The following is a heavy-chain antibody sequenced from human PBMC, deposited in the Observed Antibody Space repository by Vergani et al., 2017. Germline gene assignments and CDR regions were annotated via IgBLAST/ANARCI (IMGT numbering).Heavy chain of an antibody. J-gene: IGHJ4*02. CDR2: INPNSGGT. CDR1: GGTFSSYA. D-gene: IGHD6-19*01. V-gene: IGHV1-2*04. CDR3: ARDRLPAGFDY. Sequence: QVQLVQSGAEVKKPGSSVKVSCKASGGTFSSYAISWVRQAPGQGLEWMGWINPNSGGTNYAQKFQGWVTMTRDTSISTAYMELSRLRSDDTAVYYCARDRLPAGFDYWGQGTLVTVSS.